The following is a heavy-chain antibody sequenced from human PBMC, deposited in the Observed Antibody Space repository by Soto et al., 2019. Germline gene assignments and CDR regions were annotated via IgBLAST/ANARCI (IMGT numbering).Heavy chain of an antibody. J-gene: IGHJ4*02. Sequence: ASVKVSCKASGYTFTGYYMHWVRQAPGQGLEWMGWINPNSGGTNYAQKFQGRVTMTRDTSISTAYMELSRLRSDETAVYYCARARDIVVVPAGYSSSWYGFWGQGTLVTVSS. CDR1: GYTFTGYY. CDR3: ARARDIVVVPAGYSSSWYGF. D-gene: IGHD6-13*01. CDR2: INPNSGGT. V-gene: IGHV1-2*02.